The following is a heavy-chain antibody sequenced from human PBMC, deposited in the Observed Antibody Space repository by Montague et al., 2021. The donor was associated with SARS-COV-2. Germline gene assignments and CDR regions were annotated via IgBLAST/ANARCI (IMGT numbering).Heavy chain of an antibody. CDR3: ARLPYFYDSTHAFDI. D-gene: IGHD3-22*01. CDR2: IHYNGTT. J-gene: IGHJ3*02. CDR1: GGYINYYY. Sequence: SETLSLTCTVSGGYINYYYWTWIRQPPGKELEWIGYIHYNGTTNYNPSLKSRVTISKDMSRTHFSLRLSSVTAADTAVYYCARLPYFYDSTHAFDIWGQGTMVTVSS. V-gene: IGHV4-59*08.